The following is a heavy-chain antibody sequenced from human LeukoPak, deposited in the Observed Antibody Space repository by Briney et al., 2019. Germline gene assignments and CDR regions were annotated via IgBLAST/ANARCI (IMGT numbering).Heavy chain of an antibody. CDR3: AKHKLGYDVVTDFAPPGGYFDF. CDR2: VSVGGDHT. V-gene: IGHV3-23*01. D-gene: IGHD3-9*01. J-gene: IGHJ4*02. Sequence: GGSLRLSCVASGFTFSSFAISWVRQAPGKGLEWVSTVSVGGDHTVATDSVKGRFTVSRDNSKRTVVLQMTSLRADDTALYFCAKHKLGYDVVTDFAPPGGYFDFWGQGTPVTVSS. CDR1: GFTFSSFA.